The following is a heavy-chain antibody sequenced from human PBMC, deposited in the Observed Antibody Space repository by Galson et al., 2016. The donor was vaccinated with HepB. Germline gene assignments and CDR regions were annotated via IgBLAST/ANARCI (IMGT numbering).Heavy chain of an antibody. CDR3: VRGPSNRYGEYYFDS. J-gene: IGHJ4*02. CDR2: VRPGGDT. D-gene: IGHD4-17*01. CDR1: GFNFSAYG. V-gene: IGHV3-13*01. Sequence: SLRLSCAASGFNFSAYGMHWVRQATGKGLEWVSAVRPGGDTYYPASVKGRFTISRENGKNSLYLLMNSLRAEDTAVYYCVRGPSNRYGEYYFDSWGRGMLVTVSS.